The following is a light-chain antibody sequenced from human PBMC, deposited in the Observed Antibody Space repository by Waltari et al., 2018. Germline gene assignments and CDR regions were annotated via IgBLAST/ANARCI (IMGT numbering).Light chain of an antibody. CDR1: QSITSY. Sequence: DIQMTQSPSSLSASVGGRVTITCRASQSITSYLNWYQHRPGKAPNLLIYAASTLQSGVPSRFSGSGSGTHFTLNITSLRREDFATYYCQQTYTTPRTFGQGTRVEIK. CDR2: AAS. J-gene: IGKJ1*01. V-gene: IGKV1-39*01. CDR3: QQTYTTPRT.